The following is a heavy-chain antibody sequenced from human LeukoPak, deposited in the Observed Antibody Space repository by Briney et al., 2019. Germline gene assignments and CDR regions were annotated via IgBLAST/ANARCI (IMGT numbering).Heavy chain of an antibody. CDR3: AKDVTGTGDSSGAGWFDP. J-gene: IGHJ5*02. CDR1: GVTFDDYA. CDR2: IIGDGGST. D-gene: IGHD3-22*01. Sequence: PGGSLRHSCAASGVTFDDYAMHWVRQAPGKGLEWVSLIIGDGGSTHYADSVKSRFTISRDNSKNTLYLQMNSMRTEDTALYFCAKDVTGTGDSSGAGWFDPWGQGTLVTVSS. V-gene: IGHV3-43*02.